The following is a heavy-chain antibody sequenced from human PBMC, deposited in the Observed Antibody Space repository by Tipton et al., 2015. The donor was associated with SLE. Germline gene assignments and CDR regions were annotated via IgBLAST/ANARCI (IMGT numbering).Heavy chain of an antibody. Sequence: SLRLSCAASGFTFSSYAMSWVRQAPGKGLEWVSAISGSGGSTYYADSVKGRFTISRDNSKNTLYLQMNSLRAEDTAVYYCAKAEGVSGSLLLDYWGQGTLVTVSS. J-gene: IGHJ4*02. CDR2: ISGSGGST. CDR3: AKAEGVSGSLLLDY. CDR1: GFTFSSYA. D-gene: IGHD1-26*01. V-gene: IGHV3-23*01.